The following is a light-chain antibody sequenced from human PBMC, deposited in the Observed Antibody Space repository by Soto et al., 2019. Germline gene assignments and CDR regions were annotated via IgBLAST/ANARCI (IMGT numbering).Light chain of an antibody. J-gene: IGKJ5*01. Sequence: DIQMTQSPSSLSASVGDRVTITRRASQSVTRYLNWYQRKPGKAPKLLIYTASNLQGGVPSRFTGSGSGTYFTLTISSLQPEDFATYYCQQTYSTPITFGQGTRLEIK. CDR3: QQTYSTPIT. V-gene: IGKV1-39*01. CDR2: TAS. CDR1: QSVTRY.